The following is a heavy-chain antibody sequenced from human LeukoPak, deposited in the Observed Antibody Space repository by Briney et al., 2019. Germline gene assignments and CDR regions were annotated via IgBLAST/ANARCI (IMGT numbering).Heavy chain of an antibody. V-gene: IGHV4-4*02. CDR3: ARGVTMVRGVPDAFDI. CDR1: GGSISSSNW. J-gene: IGHJ3*02. D-gene: IGHD3-10*01. Sequence: SGTLSLTCAVSGGSISSSNWWSWVRQPPGKGLEWIGEIYHSGSTNYNPSLKSRVTISVDKSKNQFSLKLSSVTAADTAVYYCARGVTMVRGVPDAFDIWGQGTMVTVSS. CDR2: IYHSGST.